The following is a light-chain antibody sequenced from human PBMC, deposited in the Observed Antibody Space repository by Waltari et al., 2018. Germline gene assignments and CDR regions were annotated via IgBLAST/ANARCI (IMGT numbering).Light chain of an antibody. V-gene: IGKV3-20*01. J-gene: IGKJ1*01. CDR1: QSVTSSY. CDR2: AGY. CDR3: QQYGNSPT. Sequence: EIVLTQSPGTLSLSPGDRVTLSCRASQSVTSSYLAWYQQKPGQAHRLLIYAGYSRATGIPDRFSVSGFGTAFTLTISRLEPEDFAVYYCQQYGNSPTFGQGTKVDIK.